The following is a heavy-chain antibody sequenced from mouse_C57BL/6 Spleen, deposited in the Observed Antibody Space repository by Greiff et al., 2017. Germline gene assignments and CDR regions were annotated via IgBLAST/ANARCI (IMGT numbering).Heavy chain of an antibody. J-gene: IGHJ2*01. CDR2: ISYDGSN. D-gene: IGHD2-3*01. Sequence: ESGPGLVKPSQSLSLTCSVTGYSITSGYYWNWIRQFPGNKLEWMGYISYDGSNNYNPSLKNRSSITRDTSKNQFFLKLNSVTTEDTATYYCARLGWDDGYYYFDYWGQGTTLTVSS. V-gene: IGHV3-6*01. CDR1: GYSITSGYY. CDR3: ARLGWDDGYYYFDY.